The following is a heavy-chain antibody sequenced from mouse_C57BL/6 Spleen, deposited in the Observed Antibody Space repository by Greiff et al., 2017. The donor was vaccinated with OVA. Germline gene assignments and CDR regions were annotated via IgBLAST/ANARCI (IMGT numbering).Heavy chain of an antibody. CDR3: ARSRLTGDCDD. D-gene: IGHD4-1*01. Sequence: QVQLQQPGAELVKPGASVKLSCKASGYTFTSYWMHWVKQRPGQGLEWIGMIHPTCGSTNYNEKFKSKATLTVDKSSSTAYMQLSSLTSEDSAVYYCARSRLTGDCDDWGQGTTLTVSS. CDR2: IHPTCGST. CDR1: GYTFTSYW. V-gene: IGHV1-64*01. J-gene: IGHJ2*01.